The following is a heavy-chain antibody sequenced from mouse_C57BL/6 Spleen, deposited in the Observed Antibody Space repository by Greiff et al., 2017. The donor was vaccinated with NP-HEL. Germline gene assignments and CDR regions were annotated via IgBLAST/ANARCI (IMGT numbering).Heavy chain of an antibody. V-gene: IGHV14-3*01. Sequence: EVKLVESVAELVRPGASVKLSCTASGFNIKNTYMHWVKQRPEQGLEWIGRIDPANGNTKYAPKFQGKATITADTSSNTAYLQLSSLTSEDTAIYYCARIPFYDYDQRSYYFDYWGQGTTLTVSS. CDR1: GFNIKNTY. CDR2: IDPANGNT. D-gene: IGHD2-4*01. CDR3: ARIPFYDYDQRSYYFDY. J-gene: IGHJ2*01.